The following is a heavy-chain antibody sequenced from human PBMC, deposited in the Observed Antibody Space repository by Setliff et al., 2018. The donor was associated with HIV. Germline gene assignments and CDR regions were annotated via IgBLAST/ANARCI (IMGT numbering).Heavy chain of an antibody. Sequence: KPSETLSLTCTVSGGSISSSSYYWGWIRQPPGKGLEWIGHIYYSGSTYYNPSLKSRVTISVDTSKNQFSLKLSSVTAADTAMYYCARRLSGPQGWLLSNWFGPWGQGTLVTVSS. J-gene: IGHJ5*02. V-gene: IGHV4-39*01. CDR3: ARRLSGPQGWLLSNWFGP. CDR1: GGSISSSSYY. D-gene: IGHD3-3*01. CDR2: IYYSGST.